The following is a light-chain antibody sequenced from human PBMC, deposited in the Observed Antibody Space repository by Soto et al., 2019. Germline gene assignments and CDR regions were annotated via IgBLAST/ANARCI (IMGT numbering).Light chain of an antibody. V-gene: IGLV2-23*01. Sequence: QSALTQPTSVSGSPGQSITISCTGTSSDAGNYNFVSWYQQHPGKAPKVIIYEDSTRPSGVSNRISGSKSGNTASLTISGLQAEDDADYYCFSYSGSSTSWVFGGGTKFTV. CDR1: SSDAGNYNF. CDR2: EDS. J-gene: IGLJ3*02. CDR3: FSYSGSSTSWV.